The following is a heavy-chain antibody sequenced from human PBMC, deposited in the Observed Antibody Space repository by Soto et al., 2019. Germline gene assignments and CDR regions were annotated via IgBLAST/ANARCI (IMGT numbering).Heavy chain of an antibody. CDR1: GATFSTYA. Sequence: SVKVSCKTSGATFSTYAITWLRHAPGQGLEWMGGIVPTVDTSTYAQKFQGRVTITADKFTNTVYMELSSLRSDDTAVYYCVRVVAIPGYPDNWGQGTLVTVSS. D-gene: IGHD5-12*01. V-gene: IGHV1-69*06. CDR2: IVPTVDTS. CDR3: VRVVAIPGYPDN. J-gene: IGHJ4*02.